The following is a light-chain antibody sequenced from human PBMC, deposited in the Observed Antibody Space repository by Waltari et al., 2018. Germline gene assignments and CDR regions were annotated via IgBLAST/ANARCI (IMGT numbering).Light chain of an antibody. CDR1: GYNVGAGYD. CDR2: GTS. CDR3: QSYDTSLSVV. J-gene: IGLJ3*02. Sequence: QSVLTQPPSVSGAPGQRVTISCTGSGYNVGAGYDVPWYQQLPRAAPKLLIYGTSSRPLGVPDRFFGSTSGTSASLAITGLQAEDEAVYYCQSYDTSLSVVFGGGTKLTVL. V-gene: IGLV1-40*01.